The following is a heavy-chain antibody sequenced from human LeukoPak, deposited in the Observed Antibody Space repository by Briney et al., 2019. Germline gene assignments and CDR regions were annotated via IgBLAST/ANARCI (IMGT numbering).Heavy chain of an antibody. V-gene: IGHV4-39*01. CDR3: ARHGIYYGLGSSYGLPNWFDP. Sequence: SSETLSLTCTVSGGSISSTRYYWGWIRQPPGKGLGWIGSIYYSGSTYYNPSLKSRVTMSVDRSKNQFSLKLSSVTAADTAVYYCARHGIYYGLGSSYGLPNWFDPWGQGTLVTVSS. CDR1: GGSISSTRYY. D-gene: IGHD3-10*01. CDR2: IYYSGST. J-gene: IGHJ5*02.